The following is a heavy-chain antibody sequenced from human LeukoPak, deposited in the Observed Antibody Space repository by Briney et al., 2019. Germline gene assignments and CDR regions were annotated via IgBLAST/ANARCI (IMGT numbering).Heavy chain of an antibody. V-gene: IGHV3-23*01. D-gene: IGHD1-26*01. J-gene: IGHJ4*02. CDR1: GFTFRSYA. CDR2: LSGSGTNT. Sequence: PGGSLRLSCAVSGFTFRSYAMSWVRQAPGKGLEWVSSLSGSGTNTYYADSVKGRFTISRDNSKNTLYLQMNSLRAEDMAVYYCVKGELMRSDCWGQGTLVTVSS. CDR3: VKGELMRSDC.